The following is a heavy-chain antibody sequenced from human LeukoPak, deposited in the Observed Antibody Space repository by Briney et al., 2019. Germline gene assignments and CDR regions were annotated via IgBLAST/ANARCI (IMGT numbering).Heavy chain of an antibody. J-gene: IGHJ6*03. CDR3: ARDWLHYSGSNYYYMDV. V-gene: IGHV1-8*01. CDR1: GYTFTSYD. Sequence: GASVKVSCKASGYTFTSYDINWVRQATGQGLEWMGWMNPNSGNTGYAQKFQGRVTMTRNTSISTAYMELSSLRSEDTAVYYCARDWLHYSGSNYYYMDVWGKGTTVTVSS. D-gene: IGHD3-10*01. CDR2: MNPNSGNT.